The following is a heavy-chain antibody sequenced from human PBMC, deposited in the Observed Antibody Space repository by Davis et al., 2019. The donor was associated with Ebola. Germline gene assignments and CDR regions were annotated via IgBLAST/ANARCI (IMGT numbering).Heavy chain of an antibody. D-gene: IGHD2-2*02. Sequence: SVPVPCKASAYTFTSYYIHWVRQAPGQGLERMGMINPSRGGTSYAHKFQDRVTMTRDTSTSTVYMELSSLRSEDTAVYYCAREVGVVPTAIQSYFYYYMDVWGKGSTVTVSS. V-gene: IGHV1-46*01. CDR2: INPSRGGT. J-gene: IGHJ6*03. CDR3: AREVGVVPTAIQSYFYYYMDV. CDR1: AYTFTSYY.